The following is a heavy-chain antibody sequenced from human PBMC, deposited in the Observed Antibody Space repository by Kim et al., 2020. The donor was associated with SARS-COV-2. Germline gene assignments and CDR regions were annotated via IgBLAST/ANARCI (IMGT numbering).Heavy chain of an antibody. J-gene: IGHJ6*02. CDR2: IYSGGST. D-gene: IGHD2-15*01. V-gene: IGHV3-53*01. CDR3: ARGSIQCSGGSCYLSGGYGLDV. Sequence: GGSLRLSCAASGFTVSSNYMSWVRQAPGKGLEWVSVIYSGGSTYYADSVKGRFTISRDNSKNTLYIQMNSLRAEDTAVYYCARGSIQCSGGSCYLSGGYGLDVWGQGTTVTVSS. CDR1: GFTVSSNY.